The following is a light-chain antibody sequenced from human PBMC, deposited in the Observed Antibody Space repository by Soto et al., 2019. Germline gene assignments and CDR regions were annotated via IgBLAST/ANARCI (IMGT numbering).Light chain of an antibody. CDR1: SSDVGGYNY. J-gene: IGLJ2*01. V-gene: IGLV2-14*01. Sequence: QSALTQPASVSGSPGQSITISCTGTSSDVGGYNYVSWYQQHPGKAPKLMLYDVSNRPSGVSNRLSGSKSGNTASLTISGLQAEDEADYYCSSYTSRSTSVLFGGGTKLTVL. CDR3: SSYTSRSTSVL. CDR2: DVS.